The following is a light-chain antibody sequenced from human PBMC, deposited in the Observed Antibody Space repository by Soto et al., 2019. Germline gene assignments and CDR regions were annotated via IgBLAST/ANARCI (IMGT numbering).Light chain of an antibody. CDR2: EVS. CDR1: QSLLHITGETF. CDR3: MQSTQLPPT. J-gene: IGKJ5*01. Sequence: DVVMTQTPLSLSVAPGQQASISCKSSQSLLHITGETFLFWYLQKPGQSPQLLIYEVSTRVSGVPDRFSGSGSGTDFTLEISRVENDDVGIYYCMQSTQLPPTFGQGTRMEI. V-gene: IGKV2D-29*02.